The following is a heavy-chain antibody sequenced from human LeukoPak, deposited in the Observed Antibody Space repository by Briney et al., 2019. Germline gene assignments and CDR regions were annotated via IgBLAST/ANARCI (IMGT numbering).Heavy chain of an antibody. CDR3: ARGLIVPAATRYWYFDL. Sequence: SETLSLTCTVSGGSISSSNYYWGWIRQPPGKGLEWIGTMYSSGSTNYNPSLKSRVTISLDTSKNQFSLKLSSVTAADTAVYYCARGLIVPAATRYWYFDLWGRGTLVTVSS. CDR1: GGSISSSNYY. D-gene: IGHD2-2*01. CDR2: MYSSGST. J-gene: IGHJ2*01. V-gene: IGHV4-39*07.